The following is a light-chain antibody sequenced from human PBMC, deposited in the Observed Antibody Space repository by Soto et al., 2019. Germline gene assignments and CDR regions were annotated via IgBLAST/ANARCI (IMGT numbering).Light chain of an antibody. CDR1: QSVSSN. Sequence: EIVMTQSPATLSVSPGERATLSCRASQSVSSNLAWYQQKPGQAPRLLIYGTSTRATGIPARFSGSGTGTEFKLTISSRQSEDVAVYYCHHYNNWPPWTFGQGTKVEIK. J-gene: IGKJ1*01. CDR3: HHYNNWPPWT. CDR2: GTS. V-gene: IGKV3-15*01.